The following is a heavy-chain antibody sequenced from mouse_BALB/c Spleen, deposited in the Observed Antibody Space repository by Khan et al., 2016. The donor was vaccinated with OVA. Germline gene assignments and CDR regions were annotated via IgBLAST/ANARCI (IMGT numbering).Heavy chain of an antibody. CDR1: GYVFSSYW. CDR3: ARSGYDYFAY. D-gene: IGHD2-14*01. J-gene: IGHJ3*01. CDR2: IYPGDCDT. Sequence: QVQLKQSGAELVRPGSSVKISCKASGYVFSSYWMNWVKQRPGQGLEWIGQIYPGDCDTNYNGKFKDKATLTADKSSNTAYMQLSSLTSEDSAVYFCARSGYDYFAYWGQGTLVTVSA. V-gene: IGHV1-80*01.